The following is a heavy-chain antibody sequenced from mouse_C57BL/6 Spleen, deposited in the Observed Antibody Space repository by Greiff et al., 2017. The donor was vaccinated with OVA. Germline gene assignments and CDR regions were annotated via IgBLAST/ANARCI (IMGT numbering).Heavy chain of an antibody. J-gene: IGHJ2*01. Sequence: EVQVVESGGGLVQPGGSLSLSCAASGFTFTAYYMSWVRQPPGQALEWFGFIRNKANGYTTEYSASVKGRFTISRDNSQSILYLQMNALRADASATYYSERYGYYFDYWGQGTTLTVSS. CDR1: GFTFTAYY. CDR2: IRNKANGYTT. V-gene: IGHV7-3*01. CDR3: ERYGYYFDY.